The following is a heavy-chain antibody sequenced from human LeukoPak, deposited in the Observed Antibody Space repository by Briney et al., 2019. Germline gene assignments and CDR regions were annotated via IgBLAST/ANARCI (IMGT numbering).Heavy chain of an antibody. V-gene: IGHV4-31*03. CDR3: ARSDYFGSGSAYYFDF. D-gene: IGHD3-10*01. Sequence: SETLSLTCTVSGGSIANGGYYWTGIRQHPGKGLEWIGFIFHSGTTYYNPSLKSRLTISVETSKNQFSLSLSPVTAADTAVYYCARSDYFGSGSAYYFDFWGQGILVTVSS. J-gene: IGHJ4*02. CDR1: GGSIANGGYY. CDR2: IFHSGTT.